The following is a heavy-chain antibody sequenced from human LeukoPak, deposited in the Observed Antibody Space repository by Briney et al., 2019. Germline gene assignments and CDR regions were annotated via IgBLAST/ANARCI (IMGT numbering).Heavy chain of an antibody. CDR3: AKDYYYDSSGYFGNNWFDP. J-gene: IGHJ5*02. CDR1: GFTFSSYE. D-gene: IGHD3-22*01. V-gene: IGHV3-48*03. Sequence: GGSLRLSCAASGFTFSSYEMNWVRQAPGKGLEWVSYISSSGSTIYYADSVKGRFTISRDNAKNSLYLQMNSLRAEDTAVYYCAKDYYYDSSGYFGNNWFDPWGQGTLVTVSS. CDR2: ISSSGSTI.